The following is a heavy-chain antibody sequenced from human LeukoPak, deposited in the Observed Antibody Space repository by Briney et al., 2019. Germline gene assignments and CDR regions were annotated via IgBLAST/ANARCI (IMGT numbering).Heavy chain of an antibody. Sequence: SETLPLTCAVYRGSFSDYYWSWIRQPPGKGLEWIGYIYYSGSTNYNPSLKSRVTISVDTSKNQFSLKLSSVTAADTAVYYCARVSRYYDFWSATVGGDWFDPWGQGTLVTVSS. D-gene: IGHD3-3*01. V-gene: IGHV4-59*01. CDR2: IYYSGST. J-gene: IGHJ5*02. CDR3: ARVSRYYDFWSATVGGDWFDP. CDR1: RGSFSDYY.